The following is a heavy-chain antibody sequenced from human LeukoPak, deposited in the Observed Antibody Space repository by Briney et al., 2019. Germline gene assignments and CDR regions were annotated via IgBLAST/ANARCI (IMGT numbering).Heavy chain of an antibody. CDR2: INHSGCT. Sequence: SETLSLTCAVYGGSFSGYYWSWIRQPPGKGREWSGEINHSGCTNYTPSLKSRVTISVDPSKNQFSLKLSSVPAADTAVYYCARHSRVDSTSFDPWGQGTLVTVSS. V-gene: IGHV4-34*01. J-gene: IGHJ5*02. CDR1: GGSFSGYY. CDR3: ARHSRVDSTSFDP. D-gene: IGHD3-22*01.